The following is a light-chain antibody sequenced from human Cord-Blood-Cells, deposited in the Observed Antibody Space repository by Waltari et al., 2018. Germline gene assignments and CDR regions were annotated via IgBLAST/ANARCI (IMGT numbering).Light chain of an antibody. CDR2: EGS. J-gene: IGLJ3*02. V-gene: IGLV2-23*01. Sequence: QSALTQPDSVSGSPGQSLTISCTGTSSDVGSYNLVSWYQQHPGKAPKLMIYEGSKRPSGVSNRFSGSKSGNTASLTISGLQAEDEADYYCCSYAGSSTWVFGGGTKLTVL. CDR3: CSYAGSSTWV. CDR1: SSDVGSYNL.